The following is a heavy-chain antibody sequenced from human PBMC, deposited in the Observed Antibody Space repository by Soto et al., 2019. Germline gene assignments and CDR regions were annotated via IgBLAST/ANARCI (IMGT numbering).Heavy chain of an antibody. V-gene: IGHV1-69*13. CDR3: ASVPLLDFTIRGGWPDYYYYGMDV. Sequence: GASVKVSCKASGGTFSSYAISWVRQAPGQGLEWMGGIIPIFGTANYAQKFQGRVTITADESTSTAYMELSSLRSEDTAVYYCASVPLLDFTIRGGWPDYYYYGMDVWGQGTTVTVSS. CDR2: IIPIFGTA. D-gene: IGHD3-16*01. J-gene: IGHJ6*02. CDR1: GGTFSSYA.